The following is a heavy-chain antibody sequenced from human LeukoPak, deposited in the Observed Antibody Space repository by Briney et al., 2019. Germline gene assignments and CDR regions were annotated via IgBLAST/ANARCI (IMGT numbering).Heavy chain of an antibody. J-gene: IGHJ4*02. V-gene: IGHV1-18*01. CDR2: ISVHNYNT. CDR3: ARGRDARRKVGVPGTPLTNFDY. CDR1: GYTFSSYD. D-gene: IGHD6-19*01. Sequence: GASVKVSCKTSGYTFSSYDITWVRPAPGQGLEWVGWISVHNYNTDYAQKLQGRLTMTTDTSTSTAYIELRSLRSDDTAVYYCARGRDARRKVGVPGTPLTNFDYWGQGTLVTVSS.